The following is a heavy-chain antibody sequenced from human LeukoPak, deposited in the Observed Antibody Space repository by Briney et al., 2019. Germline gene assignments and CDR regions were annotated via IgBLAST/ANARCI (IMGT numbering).Heavy chain of an antibody. V-gene: IGHV4-31*03. CDR3: ARDRGYYDSSGYCSYDAFDI. D-gene: IGHD3-22*01. CDR2: IYYSGST. J-gene: IGHJ3*02. Sequence: PSQTLSLTCTVSGGSISSGGYYWSWIRQHPGKGLEWIGYIYYSGSTYYNPSLKSRVTISVDTSKNQFSLKLSSVTAADTAVYYCARDRGYYDSSGYCSYDAFDIWGQGTMVTVSS. CDR1: GGSISSGGYY.